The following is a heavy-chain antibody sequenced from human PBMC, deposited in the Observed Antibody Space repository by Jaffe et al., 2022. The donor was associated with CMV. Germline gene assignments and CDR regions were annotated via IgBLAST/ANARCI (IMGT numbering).Heavy chain of an antibody. Sequence: EVQLVESGGGLVQPGGSLRLSCAASGFTFSSYWMSWVRQAPGKGLEWVANIKQDGSEKYYVDSVKGRFTISRDNAKNSLYLQMNSLRAEDTAVYYCARRKHVLRFLEWSRRDHAFDIWGQGTMVTVSS. CDR2: IKQDGSEK. CDR3: ARRKHVLRFLEWSRRDHAFDI. J-gene: IGHJ3*02. V-gene: IGHV3-7*01. CDR1: GFTFSSYW. D-gene: IGHD3-3*01.